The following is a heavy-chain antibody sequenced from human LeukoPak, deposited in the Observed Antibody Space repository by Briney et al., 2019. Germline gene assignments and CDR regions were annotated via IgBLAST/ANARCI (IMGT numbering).Heavy chain of an antibody. CDR2: IYYSGST. J-gene: IGHJ2*01. V-gene: IGHV4-59*11. CDR3: ARVKSSSREYDSSGYPSYWYFDL. Sequence: PSETLSPTCTVSGGSISSHYWSWIRQPPGKGLEWIGYIYYSGSTNYNPSLKSRVTISVDRSKNQFSLNLSSVTAADTAIYYCARVKSSSREYDSSGYPSYWYFDLWGRGTLVTVSS. CDR1: GGSISSHY. D-gene: IGHD3-22*01.